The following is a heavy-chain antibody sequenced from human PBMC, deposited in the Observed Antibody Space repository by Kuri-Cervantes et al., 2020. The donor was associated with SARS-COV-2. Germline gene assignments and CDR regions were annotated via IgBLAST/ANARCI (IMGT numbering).Heavy chain of an antibody. Sequence: GESLKISCAASGFTFSDYYMSWIRQAPGKGLEWVSTISDSGATTHYADSVKGRFTISRDNSKNTLYLHMNSLRVDDTAVYYCAKGRRSTYYSSVDYCGQGTLVTVSS. V-gene: IGHV3-23*01. CDR2: ISDSGATT. CDR3: AKGRRSTYYSSVDY. CDR1: GFTFSDYY. J-gene: IGHJ4*02. D-gene: IGHD2-2*02.